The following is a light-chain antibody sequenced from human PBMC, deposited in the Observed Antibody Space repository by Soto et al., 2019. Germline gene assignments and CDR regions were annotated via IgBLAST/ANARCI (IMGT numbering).Light chain of an antibody. V-gene: IGKV1-5*01. CDR2: DAS. Sequence: DIQMTQSPSTLSASVGDRVTITCRASQSISSCLAWYQQKPGEAPKLLIYDASSLESGVLSRFSGSGSGTDFTLTISSLQHDDFATCYCQKYNSYSWTFGQGTKVEIK. CDR1: QSISSC. CDR3: QKYNSYSWT. J-gene: IGKJ1*01.